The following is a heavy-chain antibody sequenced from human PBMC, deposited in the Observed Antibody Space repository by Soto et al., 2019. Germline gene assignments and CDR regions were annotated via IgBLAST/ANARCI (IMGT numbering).Heavy chain of an antibody. CDR1: GGSISNVGYF. CDR2: IYHTVTT. CDR3: ARVMAAMQNWLDP. V-gene: IGHV4-30-4*01. Sequence: QVQLQESGPGLVKTSQTLSLTCTVSGGSISNVGYFWSWIRQPPGKGLEWIGFIYHTVTTSYNSSLRSRVSISIDTSKSQFSLTLNSVTAADTAVYYCARVMAAMQNWLDPWCQGTLVTVSP. J-gene: IGHJ5*02. D-gene: IGHD2-2*01.